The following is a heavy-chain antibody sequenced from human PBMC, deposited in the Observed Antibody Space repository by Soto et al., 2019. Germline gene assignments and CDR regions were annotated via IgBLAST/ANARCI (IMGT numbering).Heavy chain of an antibody. D-gene: IGHD1-7*01. CDR2: IYHSGST. J-gene: IGHJ5*02. CDR1: GGSISSGGYS. Sequence: SETLSLTCAVSGGSISSGGYSWSWIRQPPGKGLEWIGYIYHSGSTYYNPSLKSRVTISVDRSKNQFSLKLSSVTAADTAVYYCARATWNYGWFDLWGQGTLVTVSS. V-gene: IGHV4-30-2*01. CDR3: ARATWNYGWFDL.